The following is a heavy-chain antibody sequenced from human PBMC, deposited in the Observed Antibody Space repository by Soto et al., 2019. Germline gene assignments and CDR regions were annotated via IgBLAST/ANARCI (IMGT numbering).Heavy chain of an antibody. CDR1: GYSFTTYW. Sequence: GESLKISCKGSGYSFTTYWIGWVRQMPGKGLEWMGIIYPGDSDTRYSPSFLGQVTTSADKSTSTAYLQWSRLKASDTAMYYCARSDWSGYLDVWGQGTTVTVSS. CDR2: IYPGDSDT. V-gene: IGHV5-51*01. D-gene: IGHD3-3*01. CDR3: ARSDWSGYLDV. J-gene: IGHJ6*02.